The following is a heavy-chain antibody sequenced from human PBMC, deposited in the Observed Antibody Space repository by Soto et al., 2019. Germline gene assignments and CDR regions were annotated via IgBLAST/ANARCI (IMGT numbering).Heavy chain of an antibody. Sequence: SETLSLTCAVYGGSFSGYYWSWIRQPPGKGLEWIGEINHSGSTNYNPSLKSRVTISVDTSKNQFSLKLSSVTAADTAVYYCAGEGSSYDSSGFDYWGQGTLVTVSS. CDR2: INHSGST. V-gene: IGHV4-34*01. CDR1: GGSFSGYY. J-gene: IGHJ4*02. D-gene: IGHD3-22*01. CDR3: AGEGSSYDSSGFDY.